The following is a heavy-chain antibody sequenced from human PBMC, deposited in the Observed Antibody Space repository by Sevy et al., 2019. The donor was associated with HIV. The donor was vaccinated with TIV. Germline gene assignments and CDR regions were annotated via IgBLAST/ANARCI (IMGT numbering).Heavy chain of an antibody. J-gene: IGHJ4*02. V-gene: IGHV3-23*01. CDR3: AKTVTYYYDSSGYLGDY. D-gene: IGHD3-22*01. CDR2: ISGSGGST. CDR1: GFTISSYA. Sequence: GGSLRLSCAASGFTISSYAMSWVRQAPGKGLEWVSAISGSGGSTYYADSVKGRFTISRDNSKNTLYLQMNSLRAEDTAVYYCAKTVTYYYDSSGYLGDYWGQGTLVTVSS.